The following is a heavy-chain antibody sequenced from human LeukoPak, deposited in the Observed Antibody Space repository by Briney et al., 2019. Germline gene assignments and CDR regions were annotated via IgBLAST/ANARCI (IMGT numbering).Heavy chain of an antibody. D-gene: IGHD5-12*01. CDR1: GFTFSSYS. J-gene: IGHJ4*02. CDR2: ISSSSSYI. V-gene: IGHV3-21*01. Sequence: GGSLRLSCAASGFTFSSYSMNWVRQAPGKGLEWVSSISSSSSYIYYADSVKGRFTISRDNAKNSLYLQMNSLRAEDTAVYYCARDPRGYSGYDPYYFDYWGQGTLDTVSS. CDR3: ARDPRGYSGYDPYYFDY.